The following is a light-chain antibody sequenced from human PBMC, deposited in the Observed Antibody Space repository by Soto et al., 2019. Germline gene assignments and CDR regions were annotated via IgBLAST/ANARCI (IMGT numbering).Light chain of an antibody. V-gene: IGKV3-15*01. CDR3: QQYHNWPLS. Sequence: EIVMTQSPATLSVSPGERATLSCRASQTVNNNLAWYQQKVGQAPRLLIYSAFNRAAGIPARFSGSGSGTEFTLTISSLQSEDFAVYYCQQYHNWPLSFGGGTKVEIK. CDR1: QTVNNN. CDR2: SAF. J-gene: IGKJ4*01.